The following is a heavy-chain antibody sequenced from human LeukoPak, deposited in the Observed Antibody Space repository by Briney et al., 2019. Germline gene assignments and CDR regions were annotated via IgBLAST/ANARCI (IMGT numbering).Heavy chain of an antibody. Sequence: TPSETLSLTCTVSGGSITSYFWTWIRQPPGKGLEWIGYIYHSGTTNYNPSLKSRVSISADTSKNQFSLKLSSVTAADTAVYYCARVQAYGGKGYFDYWGQGTLVTVSS. CDR2: IYHSGTT. CDR1: GGSITSYF. V-gene: IGHV4-59*01. D-gene: IGHD4-23*01. J-gene: IGHJ4*02. CDR3: ARVQAYGGKGYFDY.